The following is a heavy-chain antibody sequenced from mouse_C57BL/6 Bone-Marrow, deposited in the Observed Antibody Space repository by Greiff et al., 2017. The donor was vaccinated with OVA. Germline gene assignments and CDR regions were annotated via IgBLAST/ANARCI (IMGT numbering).Heavy chain of an antibody. D-gene: IGHD2-4*01. Sequence: EVKLMESGPGLVKPSQSLSLTCSVTGYSITSGYYWNWIRQFPGNKLEWMGYISYDGSNNYNPSLKNRISITRDTSKNQFFLKLNSVTTEDTATYYCARDGDYDDYFDYWGQGTTLTVSS. CDR2: ISYDGSN. CDR3: ARDGDYDDYFDY. J-gene: IGHJ2*01. V-gene: IGHV3-6*01. CDR1: GYSITSGYY.